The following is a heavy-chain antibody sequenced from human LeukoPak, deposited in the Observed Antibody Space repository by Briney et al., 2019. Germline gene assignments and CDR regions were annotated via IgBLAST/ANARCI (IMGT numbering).Heavy chain of an antibody. Sequence: QTGGSLRLSCAASGFTFSSYAMSWVRQAPGKGLEWVSAISGSGGSTYYADSAKGRFTISRDNFKNTLFLQMNSLRAEDTALYYCAKDSEGYSYGLFDYWGQGTLVTVSS. CDR2: ISGSGGST. J-gene: IGHJ4*02. D-gene: IGHD5-18*01. CDR1: GFTFSSYA. V-gene: IGHV3-23*01. CDR3: AKDSEGYSYGLFDY.